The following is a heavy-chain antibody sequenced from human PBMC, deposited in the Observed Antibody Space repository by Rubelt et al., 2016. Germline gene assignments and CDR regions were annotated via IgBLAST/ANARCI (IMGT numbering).Heavy chain of an antibody. CDR2: IYTSGSP. V-gene: IGHV4-4*07. Sequence: QVQLQESGPGLVKPSETLSLTCTVSGGSLNNYYWSWIRQPPGKGLEWIGRIYTSGSPNYNPSLKSRVTMSVDTSKNQFSRKLRSVTAADTAVYYCASSSSLGFMEYYYYGMDVWGQGTTVTVSS. J-gene: IGHJ6*02. CDR3: ASSSSLGFMEYYYYGMDV. D-gene: IGHD6-13*01. CDR1: GGSLNNYY.